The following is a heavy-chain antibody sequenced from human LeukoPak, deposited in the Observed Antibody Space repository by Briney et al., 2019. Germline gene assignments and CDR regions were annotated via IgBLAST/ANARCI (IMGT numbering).Heavy chain of an antibody. J-gene: IGHJ4*02. D-gene: IGHD4-23*01. CDR1: GYTFTSYG. CDR3: ARDYGGKRDRAFDY. CDR2: INTNTGNP. V-gene: IGHV7-4-1*02. Sequence: ASVKVSCKASGYTFTSYGMNWVRQAPGQGLEWMGWINTNTGNPTYAQGFTGRFVFSLDTSVNTAYLQISSLKAEDTAVYYCARDYGGKRDRAFDYWGQGTLVTVSS.